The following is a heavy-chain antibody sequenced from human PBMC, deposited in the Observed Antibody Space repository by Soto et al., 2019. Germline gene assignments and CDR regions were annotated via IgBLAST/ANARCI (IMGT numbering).Heavy chain of an antibody. J-gene: IGHJ4*02. V-gene: IGHV1-18*01. CDR2: ISAYNGNT. CDR3: ARDILFDC. CDR1: GYTFTSYG. Sequence: ASVKVSCKASGYTFTSYGISWVRQAPGQRLEWMGWISAYNGNTNYSQKLQGRVTITRDTSASIAYMELSSLRSEDTAVYYCARDILFDCWGQGALVTVSS. D-gene: IGHD2-15*01.